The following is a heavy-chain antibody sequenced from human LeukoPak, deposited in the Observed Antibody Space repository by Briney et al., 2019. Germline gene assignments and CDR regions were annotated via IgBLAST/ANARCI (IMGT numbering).Heavy chain of an antibody. J-gene: IGHJ4*02. D-gene: IGHD6-13*01. CDR2: INPNSGGT. V-gene: IGHV1-2*02. CDR3: ARESVIIAAAGKGFDY. CDR1: GYTLTGYY. Sequence: ASVKVSCKASGYTLTGYYMHWVRQAPGQGLEWMGWINPNSGGTNYAQKFQGRVTMTRDTSISTAYMELSRLRSDDTAVYYCARESVIIAAAGKGFDYWGQGTLVTVSS.